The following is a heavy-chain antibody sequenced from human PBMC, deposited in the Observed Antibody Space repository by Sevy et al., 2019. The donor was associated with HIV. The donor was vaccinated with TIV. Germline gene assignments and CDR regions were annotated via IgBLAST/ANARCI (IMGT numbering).Heavy chain of an antibody. CDR2: ISSSSSYV. CDR1: GFTFSSYN. V-gene: IGHV3-21*06. J-gene: IGHJ4*02. CDR3: AKWDADRRWFFDY. Sequence: GGSLRLSCVASGFTFSSYNMNWGRQAPGKGLEWVSSISSSSSYVYHADSVKGRFTISRDNAKNSLYLQMNSLRAEDTAVYYCAKWDADRRWFFDYWGQGTLVTVSS. D-gene: IGHD1-26*01.